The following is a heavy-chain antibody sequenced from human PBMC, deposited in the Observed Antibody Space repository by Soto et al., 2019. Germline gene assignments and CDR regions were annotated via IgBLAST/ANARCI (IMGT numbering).Heavy chain of an antibody. D-gene: IGHD1-26*01. CDR2: ISYDGSNK. CDR3: ARDSSHSGSYVDY. J-gene: IGHJ4*02. Sequence: LRLSCAASGFTFSSYAKHWVRQAPGKGLEWVAVISYDGSNKYYADSVKGRFTISRDNSKNTLYLQMNSLRAEDTAVYYCARDSSHSGSYVDYWGQGTLVTVSS. V-gene: IGHV3-30-3*01. CDR1: GFTFSSYA.